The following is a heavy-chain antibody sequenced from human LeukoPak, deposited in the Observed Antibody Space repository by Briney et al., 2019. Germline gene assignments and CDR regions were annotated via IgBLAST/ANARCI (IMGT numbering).Heavy chain of an antibody. CDR2: IYSGGST. V-gene: IGHV3-66*01. Sequence: GGSLRLSCAASGFTVSSNYMSWVRQAPGKGLEWVSVIYSGGSTYYADSVKGGFTISRDNSKNTLYLQMNSLRAEDTAVYYCARDIYGSGSYYIDYWGQGTLVTVSS. D-gene: IGHD3-10*01. J-gene: IGHJ4*02. CDR1: GFTVSSNY. CDR3: ARDIYGSGSYYIDY.